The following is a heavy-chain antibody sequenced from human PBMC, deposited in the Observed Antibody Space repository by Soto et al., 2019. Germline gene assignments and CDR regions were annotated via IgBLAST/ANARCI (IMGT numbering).Heavy chain of an antibody. CDR1: GFTFSSYA. CDR2: ISYDGSNK. Sequence: HPGGSLRLSCAASGFTFSSYAMHWVRQAPGKGLEWVAVISYDGSNKYYADSVKGRFTISRDDSKNTLYLQMNSLRAEDTAVYYCARERYSQYYYYGMDVWGQGTTVTVSS. J-gene: IGHJ6*02. V-gene: IGHV3-30-3*01. D-gene: IGHD5-18*01. CDR3: ARERYSQYYYYGMDV.